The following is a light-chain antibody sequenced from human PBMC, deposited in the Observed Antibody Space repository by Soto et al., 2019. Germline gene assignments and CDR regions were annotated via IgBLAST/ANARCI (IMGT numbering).Light chain of an antibody. CDR1: QGISNY. Sequence: DIQMTQSLSSLSASVKDRVTITCRASQGISNYLAWYQQKPGKVPKLLIYAASTLQSGVPSRFSGSGSGTDFTLTICSLLPEDVATYYCQKYNSAPQTFGQGTKV. J-gene: IGKJ1*01. V-gene: IGKV1-27*01. CDR2: AAS. CDR3: QKYNSAPQT.